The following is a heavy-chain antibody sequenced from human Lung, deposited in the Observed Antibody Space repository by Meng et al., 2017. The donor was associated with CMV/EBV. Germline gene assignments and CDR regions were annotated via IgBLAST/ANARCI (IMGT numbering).Heavy chain of an antibody. CDR1: GFNFDDYA. Sequence: SCAASGFNFDDYAMHWVRQAPGKGLEWVSGISWNSGTRGYAASVKGRFTISRDNAKNVLYLQMNSLRPEDTAQYYCARVGLAMDVWGRGTTVTVSS. CDR2: ISWNSGTR. CDR3: ARVGLAMDV. J-gene: IGHJ6*02. V-gene: IGHV3-9*01.